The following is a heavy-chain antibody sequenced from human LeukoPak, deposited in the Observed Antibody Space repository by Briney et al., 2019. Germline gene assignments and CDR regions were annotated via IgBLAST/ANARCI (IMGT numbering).Heavy chain of an antibody. CDR3: ALITIFGVVIQKINY. D-gene: IGHD3-3*01. V-gene: IGHV4-38-2*02. CDR2: IYHSGST. J-gene: IGHJ4*02. CDR1: GYSISSGYY. Sequence: SETLSLTCTVSGYSISSGYYWGWIRQPPGKGLEWIGSIYHSGSTYYNPSLKSRVTISVDTSKNQFSLKLSSVTAADTAVYYCALITIFGVVIQKINYWGQGTLVTVSS.